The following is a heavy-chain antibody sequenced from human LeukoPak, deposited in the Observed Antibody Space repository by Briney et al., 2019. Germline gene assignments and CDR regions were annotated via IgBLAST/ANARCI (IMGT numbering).Heavy chain of an antibody. V-gene: IGHV3-21*06. D-gene: IGHD6-25*01. CDR2: ISGRSSHM. CDR3: VRAFPPLRTSTAGDS. Sequence: PGGSLRLPYTASGFTFSDYDMNWVRQAPGKGLEWVSSISGRSSHMYYADSAKGRFSISRDNAKNSVYLQMNSLRAEDTAVYYCVRAFPPLRTSTAGDSWGQEPWSASP. J-gene: IGHJ5*01. CDR1: GFTFSDYD.